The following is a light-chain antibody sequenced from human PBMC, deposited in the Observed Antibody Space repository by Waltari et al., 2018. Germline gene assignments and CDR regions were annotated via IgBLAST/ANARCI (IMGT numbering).Light chain of an antibody. Sequence: DIVMTQSPDSLAVSLGERATINCKSSQTLLYSSNNKNYLAWYQQKPGQPPKLLIYWASARESGVPDRFSGSGSGTDFTLTISSLQAEDVAVYYCQQYYSTPPTFGQETRLEIK. J-gene: IGKJ5*01. CDR1: QTLLYSSNNKNY. CDR3: QQYYSTPPT. V-gene: IGKV4-1*01. CDR2: WAS.